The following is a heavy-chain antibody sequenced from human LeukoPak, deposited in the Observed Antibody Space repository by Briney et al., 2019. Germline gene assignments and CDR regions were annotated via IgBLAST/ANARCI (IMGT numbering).Heavy chain of an antibody. CDR2: INTKSGGT. CDR3: ARERGAARPFSSYYYYYMDV. D-gene: IGHD6-6*01. J-gene: IGHJ6*03. Sequence: ASVKVSCKASGYTFTGYYMHWVRQAPGQGLEGMGWINTKSGGTNYAQKFQGRAIITTDRSTRTAYMELRSLRSDDTAVYYCARERGAARPFSSYYYYYMDVWGKGTTVTVSS. CDR1: GYTFTGYY. V-gene: IGHV1-2*02.